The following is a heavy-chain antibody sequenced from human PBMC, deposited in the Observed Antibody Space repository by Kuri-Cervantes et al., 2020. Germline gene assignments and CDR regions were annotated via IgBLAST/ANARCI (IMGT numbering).Heavy chain of an antibody. CDR2: IYTSGGT. J-gene: IGHJ4*02. CDR3: ARGWEHEGVDY. V-gene: IGHV4-61*02. Sequence: SCVVSGGSISSGGYSWSWVRQPAGKGLEWIGRIYTSGGTNYNPSLKSRVTISVDTSKNQFSLKLSSVTAADTAVYYCARGWEHEGVDYWGQGTLVTVSS. D-gene: IGHD4-23*01. CDR1: GGSISSGGYS.